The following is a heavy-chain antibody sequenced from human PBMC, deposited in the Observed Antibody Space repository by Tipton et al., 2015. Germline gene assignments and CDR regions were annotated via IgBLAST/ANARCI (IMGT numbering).Heavy chain of an antibody. Sequence: TLSLTCTVSGGSISTSSYYWGWIRQPPGKGLEWIGSIYYSGNTYYNPSLKSRVTISLDASKNQLSLTLISVTAADTAVYYCARGSDYYDRTKYFDYWGHGTLVTVAS. J-gene: IGHJ4*01. D-gene: IGHD3-22*01. CDR2: IYYSGNT. CDR1: GGSISTSSYY. CDR3: ARGSDYYDRTKYFDY. V-gene: IGHV4-39*07.